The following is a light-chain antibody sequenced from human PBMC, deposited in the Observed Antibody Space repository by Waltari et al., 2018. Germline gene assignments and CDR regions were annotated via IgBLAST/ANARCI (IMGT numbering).Light chain of an antibody. CDR3: QQYYSTPPT. CDR2: WAS. V-gene: IGKV4-1*01. CDR1: QSVLYSSNNKNY. Sequence: DIVMTQSPASLAVSLGERATINCKSSQSVLYSSNNKNYLAWYQQKPGQPPKLLIYWASTRESGVPDRFSGSGSGTDFTLTISSLQAADVAVYYCQQYYSTPPTFGGGTKVEIK. J-gene: IGKJ4*01.